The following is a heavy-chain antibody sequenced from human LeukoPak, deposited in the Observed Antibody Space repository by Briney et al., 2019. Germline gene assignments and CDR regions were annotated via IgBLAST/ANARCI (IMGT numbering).Heavy chain of an antibody. Sequence: PGGSLRLSCAASGFTFSSYSMNWVRQAPGKGLEWVSSISSSSSYIYHADSVKGRFTISRDNAKNSLYLQMNSLRAEDTAVYYCARERTGGGWYGAFDIWGQGTMVTVSS. CDR2: ISSSSSYI. CDR3: ARERTGGGWYGAFDI. J-gene: IGHJ3*02. D-gene: IGHD6-19*01. CDR1: GFTFSSYS. V-gene: IGHV3-21*01.